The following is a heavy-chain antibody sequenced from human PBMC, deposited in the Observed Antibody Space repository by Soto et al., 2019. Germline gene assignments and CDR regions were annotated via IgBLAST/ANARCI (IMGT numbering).Heavy chain of an antibody. J-gene: IGHJ3*01. D-gene: IGHD6-19*01. V-gene: IGHV4-4*07. CDR1: GVSISSAF. Sequence: QVHLEESGPGLLKPSETLSLTCSVSGVSISSAFWSWIRQPAGKGLEYIGRFYADTSANENPSLKSRLSMSRDMSKNQLSLRLTSVTAADTGVYYWVKDRVALAGFDVWGHGTLVTVS. CDR3: VKDRVALAGFDV. CDR2: FYADTSA.